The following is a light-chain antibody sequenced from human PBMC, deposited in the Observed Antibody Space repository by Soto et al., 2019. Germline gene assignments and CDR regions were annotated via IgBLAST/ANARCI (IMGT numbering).Light chain of an antibody. V-gene: IGKV4-1*01. CDR1: QSVLYSSNNKNY. Sequence: DIVMTQSPDSLAVSLGERATINCKSSQSVLYSSNNKNYLAWYQQKPGQPPKLLIYWVSTRESGVPDRFSGSGYGTDFTLTISSLQAEDVAVYYCQQYYSTPRTFGQGNKVASK. CDR3: QQYYSTPRT. CDR2: WVS. J-gene: IGKJ1*01.